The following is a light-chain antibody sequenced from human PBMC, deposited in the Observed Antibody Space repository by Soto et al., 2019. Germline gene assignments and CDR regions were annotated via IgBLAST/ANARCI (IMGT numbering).Light chain of an antibody. CDR3: QSYDSSLSGVQ. CDR1: SSNIGAGYD. J-gene: IGLJ2*01. CDR2: GNT. Sequence: QAVVTQPPSVSGAQGQRVTISCTGSSSNIGAGYDVHWYQQLPGTAPKLLIYGNTNRPSGVPDRFSGSKSGTSASLAITGLQAEDEADYYCQSYDSSLSGVQFGGGTKLTVL. V-gene: IGLV1-40*01.